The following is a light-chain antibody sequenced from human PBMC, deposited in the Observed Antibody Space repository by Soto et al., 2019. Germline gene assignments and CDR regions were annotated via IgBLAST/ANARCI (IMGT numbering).Light chain of an antibody. J-gene: IGLJ1*01. Sequence: QSVLTQPPSVYGAPGQRVTISCTGSSSNIGAGYDVHWYQRLPGTAPKVLIYNNNTRPSGVPDRFSGYKSGTSASLAITGLQAEDDADYYCQSYDSSLSGSYVFGTGTKLTVL. V-gene: IGLV1-40*01. CDR3: QSYDSSLSGSYV. CDR1: SSNIGAGYD. CDR2: NNN.